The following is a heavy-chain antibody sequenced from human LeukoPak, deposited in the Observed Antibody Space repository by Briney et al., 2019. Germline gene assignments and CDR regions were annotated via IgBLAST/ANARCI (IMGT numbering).Heavy chain of an antibody. D-gene: IGHD6-13*01. J-gene: IGHJ4*02. CDR1: GYSFSSYW. Sequence: GESLQISCNGSGYSFSSYWIGWVRQMPGKGVEGMGIIYPGYYDTRYNPSFQGQVTISADKSISTAYLEGSSVKASDTAMYYCARREGQSSSLDYWGQGTLVTVSS. CDR2: IYPGYYDT. CDR3: ARREGQSSSLDY. V-gene: IGHV5-51*01.